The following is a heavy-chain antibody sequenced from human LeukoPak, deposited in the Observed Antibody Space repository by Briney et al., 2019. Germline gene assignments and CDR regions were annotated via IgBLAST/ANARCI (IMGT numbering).Heavy chain of an antibody. CDR2: IYYSGST. D-gene: IGHD3-10*01. CDR1: GYSISSGYY. J-gene: IGHJ6*03. Sequence: SETLSLTCTVSGYSISSGYYWGWIRQPPGKGLEWIGSIYYSGSTYYNPSLKSRVTISVDTSKNQFSLKLSSVTAADTAVYYCARHLVRGVIPYYMDVWGKGTTVTVSS. V-gene: IGHV4-38-2*02. CDR3: ARHLVRGVIPYYMDV.